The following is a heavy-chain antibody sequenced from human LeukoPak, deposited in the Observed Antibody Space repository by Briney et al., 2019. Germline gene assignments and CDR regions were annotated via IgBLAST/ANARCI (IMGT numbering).Heavy chain of an antibody. CDR2: FDPDDGGT. CDR3: ATGKIVVVSAFDI. V-gene: IGHV1-24*01. J-gene: IGHJ3*02. D-gene: IGHD3-22*01. Sequence: ASVKVSCKASGYTLTELSMHWVRQAPGKGLEWMGGFDPDDGGTIYAQKFQGRVTMTEDTSTDTAYMELSSLRSEDTAVYYCATGKIVVVSAFDIWGQGTMVTVSS. CDR1: GYTLTELS.